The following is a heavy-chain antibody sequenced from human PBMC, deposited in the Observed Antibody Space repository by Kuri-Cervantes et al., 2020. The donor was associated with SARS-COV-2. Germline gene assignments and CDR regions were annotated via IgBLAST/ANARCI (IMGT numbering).Heavy chain of an antibody. J-gene: IGHJ4*02. CDR3: ASCDSSSWYYFDY. D-gene: IGHD6-13*01. CDR2: IYYSGST. V-gene: IGHV4-39*01. Sequence: SETLSLTCTVSGGSISSSSYYWGWIRQPPGKGLEWSGSIYYSGSTYYNPSLKSRVTISVDTSKNQFSLKLSSVTAADTAVYYCASCDSSSWYYFDYWGQGTPVTVSS. CDR1: GGSISSSSYY.